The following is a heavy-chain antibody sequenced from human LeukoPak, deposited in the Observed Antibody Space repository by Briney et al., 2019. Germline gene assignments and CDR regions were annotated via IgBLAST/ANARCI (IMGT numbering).Heavy chain of an antibody. Sequence: GASVKVSCKASGGTFSSYAISWVRQAPGQGLEWMGGIIPIFGTANYAQKFQGRVTITADESTSTAYMELSSLRSEDTAVYYCAGDRGGSGYTYFDYWGQGTLVTVSS. D-gene: IGHD3-22*01. CDR2: IIPIFGTA. CDR1: GGTFSSYA. CDR3: AGDRGGSGYTYFDY. J-gene: IGHJ4*02. V-gene: IGHV1-69*13.